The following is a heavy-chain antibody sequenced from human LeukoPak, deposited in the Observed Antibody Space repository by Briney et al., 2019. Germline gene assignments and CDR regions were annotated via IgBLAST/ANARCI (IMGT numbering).Heavy chain of an antibody. V-gene: IGHV3-30*18. J-gene: IGHJ4*02. CDR1: GFTFSSYG. Sequence: PGRSLRLSCAASGFTFSSYGMHWVRQAPGKGLEWVAVISYDGSNKYYADSVKGRFTISRDNSKNTLYLQMNSLRAEDTAVYYCAKALGGSGDCYWGQGTLVTVSS. CDR2: ISYDGSNK. CDR3: AKALGGSGDCY. D-gene: IGHD2-21*02.